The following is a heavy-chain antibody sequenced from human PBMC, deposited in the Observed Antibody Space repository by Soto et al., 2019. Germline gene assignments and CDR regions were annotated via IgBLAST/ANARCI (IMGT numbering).Heavy chain of an antibody. J-gene: IGHJ6*02. V-gene: IGHV1-69*13. D-gene: IGHD3-3*01. Sequence: SVKVSCKASGGTFSSYAISWVRQAPGQGLEWMGGIIPIFGTANYAQKFQGRVTITADESTSTAYMELSSLRSEDTAVYYCARDRWVRFLEWLVPYYYYYGMDVWGQGTTVTVSS. CDR1: GGTFSSYA. CDR3: ARDRWVRFLEWLVPYYYYYGMDV. CDR2: IIPIFGTA.